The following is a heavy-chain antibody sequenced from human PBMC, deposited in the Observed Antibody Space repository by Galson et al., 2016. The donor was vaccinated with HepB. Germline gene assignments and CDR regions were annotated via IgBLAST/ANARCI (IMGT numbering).Heavy chain of an antibody. CDR1: GGSISSSSYY. V-gene: IGHV4-39*01. Sequence: ETLSLTCTVSGGSISSSSYYWGWIGQPPGKGLEWIGSIYYSGSTYYNPSLKSRVTISVDTSKNQFSLKLSSVTAADTAVYYCARHVGYYYSYWYFDLWGRGTLVTVSS. D-gene: IGHD3-22*01. CDR2: IYYSGST. CDR3: ARHVGYYYSYWYFDL. J-gene: IGHJ2*01.